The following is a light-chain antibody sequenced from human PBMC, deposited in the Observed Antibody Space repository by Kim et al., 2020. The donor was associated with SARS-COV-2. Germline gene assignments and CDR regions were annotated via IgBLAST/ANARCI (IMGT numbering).Light chain of an antibody. Sequence: PGERATLSCRARQSVSSHLAWYQQRPGQAPRLLIYDASTRAPGIPARFSGSGSGTDFTLTITSLEPEDFAFYYCQQGSSWPLTFGGGTKVDIK. CDR2: DAS. J-gene: IGKJ4*01. CDR3: QQGSSWPLT. V-gene: IGKV3-11*01. CDR1: QSVSSH.